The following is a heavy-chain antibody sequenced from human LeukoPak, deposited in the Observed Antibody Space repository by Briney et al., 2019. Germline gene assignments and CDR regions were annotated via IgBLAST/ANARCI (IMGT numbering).Heavy chain of an antibody. CDR1: GFTFSSYG. D-gene: IGHD1-26*01. CDR2: IRYDGSNK. Sequence: GGSLRLSCAASGFTFSSYGMHWVRQAPGKGLEWVAFIRYDGSNKYYADSVKGRFTISRDNSKNTLYLQMNSLRAEDTAVYYCATRGLIVGANFDYWGQGTLVTVSS. J-gene: IGHJ4*02. CDR3: ATRGLIVGANFDY. V-gene: IGHV3-30*02.